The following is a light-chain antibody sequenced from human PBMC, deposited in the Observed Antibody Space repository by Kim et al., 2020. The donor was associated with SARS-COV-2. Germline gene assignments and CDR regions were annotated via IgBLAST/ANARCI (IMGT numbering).Light chain of an antibody. J-gene: IGLJ2*01. CDR2: RDS. CDR1: NIGSKN. Sequence: VALGQKARITCGGNNIGSKNVHWYQQKPGQAPVLVIYRDSNRPSGIPERFSGSNSGNTATLTISRAQAGDEADYYCQVWDSSTVVFGGGTQLTVL. V-gene: IGLV3-9*01. CDR3: QVWDSSTVV.